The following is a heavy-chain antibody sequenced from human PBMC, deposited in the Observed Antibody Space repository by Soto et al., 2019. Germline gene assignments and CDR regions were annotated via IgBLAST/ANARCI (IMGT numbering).Heavy chain of an antibody. CDR2: IIPNFGTS. CDR1: GGSFRGYA. D-gene: IGHD4-17*01. J-gene: IGHJ4*02. CDR3: ARERPDDYGDYGSDY. Sequence: QVPLVQSGAEVKKPGSSVKVSCKAYGGSFRGYAVSWVRQAPGQGLEWVGGIIPNFGTSNYAQKFQGRVNINADESRTTTYMELSSLRSDDTAFYYCARERPDDYGDYGSDYWGQGTLVTVSS. V-gene: IGHV1-69*01.